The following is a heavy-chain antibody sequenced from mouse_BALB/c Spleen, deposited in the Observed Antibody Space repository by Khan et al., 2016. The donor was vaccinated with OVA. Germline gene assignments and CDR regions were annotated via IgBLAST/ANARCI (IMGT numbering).Heavy chain of an antibody. Sequence: VRLQQSGAELVKPGASVKLSCTASGFNIKDTFIHWMKQRPKQGLEWIGRIDPANGNTKYDPKFQGKATMTADTSSNTAYLQLSGLTSEDTAVYCCATGNGIYYGHYWFAYWGQGTLVTVSA. CDR2: IDPANGNT. V-gene: IGHV14-3*02. CDR1: GFNIKDTF. D-gene: IGHD2-1*01. J-gene: IGHJ3*01. CDR3: ATGNGIYYGHYWFAY.